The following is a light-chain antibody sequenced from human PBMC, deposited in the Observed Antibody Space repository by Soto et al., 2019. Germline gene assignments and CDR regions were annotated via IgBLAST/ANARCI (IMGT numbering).Light chain of an antibody. J-gene: IGKJ1*01. V-gene: IGKV3-11*01. CDR3: VQRSTWPWT. CDR2: DTF. Sequence: EIVLTQSTDTLSLSPGERATLSCRASQSVSRYLAWYQQKPGQALRLLIYDTFKRATGIPARFSGSGSGTDFTLTISSLEPEDFAVYYCVQRSTWPWTVGQGSKVEI. CDR1: QSVSRY.